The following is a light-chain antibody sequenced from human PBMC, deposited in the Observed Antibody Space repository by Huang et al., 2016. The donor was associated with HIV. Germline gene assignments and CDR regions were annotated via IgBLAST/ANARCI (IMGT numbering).Light chain of an antibody. Sequence: DIVMTQSPDSLAVSLGERATINCKSSETLLYRSNNKNYLAWYQQKPGQPPKLLIYWASTRESGVPDRFSGSGAGTDFTLTISSLQAEDVAVYYCHHYYDTPRTFDQGTKVEIK. CDR3: HHYYDTPRT. CDR1: ETLLYRSNNKNY. J-gene: IGKJ1*01. CDR2: WAS. V-gene: IGKV4-1*01.